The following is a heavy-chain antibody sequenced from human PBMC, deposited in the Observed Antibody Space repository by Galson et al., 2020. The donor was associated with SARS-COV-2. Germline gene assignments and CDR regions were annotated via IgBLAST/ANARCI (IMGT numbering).Heavy chain of an antibody. D-gene: IGHD5-18*01. J-gene: IGHJ4*02. CDR2: TYYRSKWYY. V-gene: IGHV6-1*01. Sequence: SETLSLTCAISGDSVSSDNAAWNWIRQSPSRGLEWLGRTYYRSKWYYDYALSVKSRIIINSDTSMNQFSLQLNSVSPEDTAIYYCAREVDLLMVTSASFDYWCQGILVTVSS. CDR3: AREVDLLMVTSASFDY. CDR1: GDSVSSDNAA.